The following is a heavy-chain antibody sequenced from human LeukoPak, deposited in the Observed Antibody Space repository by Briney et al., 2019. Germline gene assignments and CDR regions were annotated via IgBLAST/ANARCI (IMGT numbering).Heavy chain of an antibody. CDR3: ARETPEIHYDSSGYWDYYGMDV. CDR2: ISAYNGNT. CDR1: GYTFTSYG. Sequence: ASVKVSCKASGYTFTSYGISWVRQAPGQGLEWMGWISAYNGNTNYAQKLQGRVTITTDTSTSTAYMELRSLRSDDTAVYYCARETPEIHYDSSGYWDYYGMDVWGQGTTVTVSS. D-gene: IGHD3-22*01. J-gene: IGHJ6*02. V-gene: IGHV1-18*01.